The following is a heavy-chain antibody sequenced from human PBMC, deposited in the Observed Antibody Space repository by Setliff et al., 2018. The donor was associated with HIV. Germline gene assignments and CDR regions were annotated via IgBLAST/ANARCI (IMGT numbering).Heavy chain of an antibody. J-gene: IGHJ6*02. Sequence: GSLRLSCAASGFTFSSYEMNWVRQAPGKGLEWISSITSGSTYVNYADSVKGRFSISRDNSKNSLYLQMNSLRAEDTAVYYCAREPHELRYFDWLLYPAYYYYGMDVWGQGTTVTVSS. CDR1: GFTFSSYE. CDR3: AREPHELRYFDWLLYPAYYYYGMDV. D-gene: IGHD3-9*01. CDR2: ITSGSTYV. V-gene: IGHV3-21*01.